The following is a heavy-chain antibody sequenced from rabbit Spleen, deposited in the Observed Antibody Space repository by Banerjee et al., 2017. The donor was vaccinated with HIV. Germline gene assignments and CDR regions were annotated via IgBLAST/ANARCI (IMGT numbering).Heavy chain of an antibody. V-gene: IGHV1S40*01. CDR3: ARDNGSGDYIDVYFDL. CDR2: IYTGNGKT. J-gene: IGHJ4*01. D-gene: IGHD1-1*01. CDR1: GFSFSRGYD. Sequence: QSLEESGGGLVQPEGSLALTCKASGFSFSRGYDMCWVRQAPGRGLEWIGCIYTGNGKTYYASWAKGRFTISKSSSTTVTLQMTSLTAADTATYFCARDNGSGDYIDVYFDLWGQGTLVTV.